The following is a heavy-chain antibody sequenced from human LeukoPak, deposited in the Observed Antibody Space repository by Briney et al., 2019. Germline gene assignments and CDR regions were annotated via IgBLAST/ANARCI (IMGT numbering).Heavy chain of an antibody. V-gene: IGHV1-8*03. J-gene: IGHJ4*02. CDR3: ARGRGDSYDLGY. Sequence: ASVKVSCKASGYTFTSYDINWVRQATGQGLEWMGWMNPNSGNTGYAQKIQGRVTITRNTSISTAYMELSSLRSEDTAVYYCARGRGDSYDLGYWGQGTLVTVSS. CDR2: MNPNSGNT. CDR1: GYTFTSYD. D-gene: IGHD5-18*01.